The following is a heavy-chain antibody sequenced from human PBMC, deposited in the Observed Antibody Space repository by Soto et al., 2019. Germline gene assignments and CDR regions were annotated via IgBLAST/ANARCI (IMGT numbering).Heavy chain of an antibody. Sequence: QMQLVQSGAEVKKPWSSVKVSCKASGGTLSSFINYPINWVRQSPGQGLEWMGGIVPNVGTVNYAQKLQGRVTITADKSTGTAYMEVSSLRSEDTALYYCARRDTSGFLRYFDNWGQGTMVTVSS. CDR1: GGTLSSFINYP. D-gene: IGHD3-3*01. CDR2: IVPNVGTV. J-gene: IGHJ4*02. CDR3: ARRDTSGFLRYFDN. V-gene: IGHV1-69*06.